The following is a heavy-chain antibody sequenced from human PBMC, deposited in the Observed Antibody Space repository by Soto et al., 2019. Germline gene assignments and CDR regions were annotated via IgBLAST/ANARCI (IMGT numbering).Heavy chain of an antibody. J-gene: IGHJ4*02. Sequence: PGGSLRLSCAASGFTFSSYGMHWVRQAPGKGLEWVAVIWYDGSNKYYADSVKGRFTISRDNSKNTLYLQMNSLRAEDTAVYYCARGGGSSRTGDYFDYWGQGTLVTVSS. CDR3: ARGGGSSRTGDYFDY. CDR2: IWYDGSNK. V-gene: IGHV3-33*08. D-gene: IGHD6-13*01. CDR1: GFTFSSYG.